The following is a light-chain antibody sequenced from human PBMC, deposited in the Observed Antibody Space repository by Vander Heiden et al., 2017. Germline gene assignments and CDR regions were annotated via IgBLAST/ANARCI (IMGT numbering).Light chain of an antibody. CDR3: AAWDDSLKEV. CDR1: KSNVGTNY. V-gene: IGLV1-47*01. CDR2: RNN. Sequence: QSVLTQPPSASGTPGQRVTIPCSGTKSNVGTNYVYWYQQLPGTAPKLLIYRNNERPSGVPDRFSGSKSGTSASLAISGLRSEDEADYYRAAWDDSLKEVFGGGTKLTVL. J-gene: IGLJ2*01.